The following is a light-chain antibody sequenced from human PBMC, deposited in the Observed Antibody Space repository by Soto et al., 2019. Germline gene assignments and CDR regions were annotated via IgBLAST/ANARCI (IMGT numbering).Light chain of an antibody. J-gene: IGLJ2*01. CDR1: SSDVGGYNY. CDR3: SSYTSSSTSYVV. Sequence: SALTQPASVSGSPGQSITISCTGTSSDVGGYNYVSWYQQHPGKAPKLIIYDVGNRPSGVSNRFSGSKSGNTASLTISGLQAEDESDYYCSSYTSSSTSYVVFGGGTQLTVL. V-gene: IGLV2-14*01. CDR2: DVG.